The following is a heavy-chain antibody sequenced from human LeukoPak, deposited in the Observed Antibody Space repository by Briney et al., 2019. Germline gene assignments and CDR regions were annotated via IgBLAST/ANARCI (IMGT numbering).Heavy chain of an antibody. V-gene: IGHV3-49*04. Sequence: GGSLRLSCTASGFTFDDYAIIWVRQAPGKGLEWVGFIRSKAYGGTTEYAASVKGRFTISRDDSKSIAYLQMNSLKTEDTAVYYCTRVAEWELAPGYWGQGTLVTVSS. CDR3: TRVAEWELAPGY. J-gene: IGHJ4*02. CDR2: IRSKAYGGTT. D-gene: IGHD1-26*01. CDR1: GFTFDDYA.